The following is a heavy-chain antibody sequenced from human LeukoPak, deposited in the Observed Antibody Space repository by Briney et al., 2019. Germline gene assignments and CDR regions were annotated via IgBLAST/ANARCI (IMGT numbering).Heavy chain of an antibody. CDR1: GFSLSDAW. V-gene: IGHV3-15*01. CDR2: IKPKTDGGTT. CDR3: TQLSRGY. D-gene: IGHD1-1*01. Sequence: GGSLRLSFAASGFSLSDAWMSWVRQAPGKGLECVGRIKPKTDGGTTDYAEPVNDRFSVSRDDSKNTLYLQINSLTTEDTGLYYCTQLSRGYWGQGTQVTVSS. J-gene: IGHJ4*02.